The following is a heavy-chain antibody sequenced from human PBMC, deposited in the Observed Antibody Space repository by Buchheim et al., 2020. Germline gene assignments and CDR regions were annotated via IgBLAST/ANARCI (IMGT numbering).Heavy chain of an antibody. Sequence: EVQLVDSGGGLVQPGGSLRLSCVASGFTFSDDYMDWVRQAPGEGLEWVGRIRNKANSYTTEYAAFVKGRFTISRDDSKNSLYLQMNSLKTEDTAVYYCASLGYCSGNRCLRDYWGQGTL. J-gene: IGHJ4*02. D-gene: IGHD2-15*01. CDR2: IRNKANSYTT. CDR3: ASLGYCSGNRCLRDY. CDR1: GFTFSDDY. V-gene: IGHV3-72*01.